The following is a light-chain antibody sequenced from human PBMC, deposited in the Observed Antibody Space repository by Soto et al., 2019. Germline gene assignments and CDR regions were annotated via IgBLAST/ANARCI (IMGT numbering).Light chain of an antibody. J-gene: IGLJ1*01. CDR3: SSYTSSSTPYV. Sequence: QSALTQPASVSGSPGQSITISCTGTSSDVGGYNYVSWYQQHPDKAPKLMIYDVSNRPSGVSNRCSGSKSGNTGSLTISGLQAEDEADYYFSSYTSSSTPYVFGTGTKLTVL. CDR1: SSDVGGYNY. CDR2: DVS. V-gene: IGLV2-14*01.